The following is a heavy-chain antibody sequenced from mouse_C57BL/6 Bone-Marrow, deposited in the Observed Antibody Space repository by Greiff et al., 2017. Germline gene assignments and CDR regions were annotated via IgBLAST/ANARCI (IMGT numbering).Heavy chain of an antibody. D-gene: IGHD3-2*02. J-gene: IGHJ3*01. CDR2: IDPSDSET. CDR3: AREDSSGYSFAY. Sequence: QVQLKQPGAELVRPGSSVKLSCKASGYTFTSYWMHWVKQRPIQGLEWIGNIDPSDSETHYTPKFKDKATLTVDKSSSTAYMQLSSLTSEDSAVYYCAREDSSGYSFAYWGQGTLVTVSA. V-gene: IGHV1-52*01. CDR1: GYTFTSYW.